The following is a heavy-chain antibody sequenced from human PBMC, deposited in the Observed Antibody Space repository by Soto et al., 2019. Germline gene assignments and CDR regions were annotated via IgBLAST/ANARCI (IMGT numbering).Heavy chain of an antibody. CDR3: ARRPLGDYYGLDV. J-gene: IGHJ6*04. V-gene: IGHV5-51*01. CDR1: GYSFTTYW. CDR2: IYPADSDT. D-gene: IGHD3-16*02. Sequence: GESLKISCKGSGYSFTTYWIGWVRQMPGKGLEWMGMIYPADSDTRYSPSFQGQVTISADNSINTAYLQWSSLKASDTAMYYCARRPLGDYYGLDVWGKGTTVTVSS.